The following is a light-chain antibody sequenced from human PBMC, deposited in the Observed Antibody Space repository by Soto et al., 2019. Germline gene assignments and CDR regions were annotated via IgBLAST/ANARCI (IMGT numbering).Light chain of an antibody. J-gene: IGKJ5*01. V-gene: IGKV3-11*01. CDR3: QQHSDWPIT. CDR1: QYINTR. CDR2: QTS. Sequence: EIVLPQSPAPVSSSQGDSVTLSCRASQYINTRLAWYQHRPGQAPRLLIYQTSLRAAGIPARFSGSGSGTDFTLTISDLQPEDFAVYYCQQHSDWPITFGQGTRLEIK.